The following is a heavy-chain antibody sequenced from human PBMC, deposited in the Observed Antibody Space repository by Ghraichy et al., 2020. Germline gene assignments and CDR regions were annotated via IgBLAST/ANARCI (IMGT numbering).Heavy chain of an antibody. V-gene: IGHV1-46*03. Sequence: ASVKVSCKASGYTFTRYYIHWVRQAPGQGLDWMGIINPSPGSTSYAQNFQGRVTMTRDTSTSTVYMELSSLRSEDTAVYYCVRALVVAAPYDFDYWGQGTLVTVSS. CDR3: VRALVVAAPYDFDY. CDR1: GYTFTRYY. D-gene: IGHD2-15*01. CDR2: INPSPGST. J-gene: IGHJ4*02.